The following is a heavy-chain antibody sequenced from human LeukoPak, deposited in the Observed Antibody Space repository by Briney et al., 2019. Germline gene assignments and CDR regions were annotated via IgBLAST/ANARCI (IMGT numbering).Heavy chain of an antibody. Sequence: GESLKISCQGFGFSFTTYWIGWVRQMPGKGLEWMGLINPGNSDTRYSPSFQGQATISADKSISTAYLQWSSLGASDTAMFYCVRGRHGYNYDFWGQGTLVTVSS. CDR3: VRGRHGYNYDF. CDR2: INPGNSDT. CDR1: GFSFTTYW. J-gene: IGHJ4*02. D-gene: IGHD5-24*01. V-gene: IGHV5-51*01.